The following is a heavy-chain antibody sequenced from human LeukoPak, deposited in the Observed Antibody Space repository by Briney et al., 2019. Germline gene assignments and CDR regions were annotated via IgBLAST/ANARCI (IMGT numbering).Heavy chain of an antibody. J-gene: IGHJ4*02. CDR3: ARQGINFVLMVYAPYYFDY. D-gene: IGHD2-8*01. CDR2: IKQDGSEK. Sequence: PGGSLRLSCAASGFTFSSYWMSWVRQAPGKGLEWVANIKQDGSEKYYVDSVKGRFTISRDNAKNSLYLQMNGLRAEDTAVYYCARQGINFVLMVYAPYYFDYWGQGTLVTVSS. V-gene: IGHV3-7*01. CDR1: GFTFSSYW.